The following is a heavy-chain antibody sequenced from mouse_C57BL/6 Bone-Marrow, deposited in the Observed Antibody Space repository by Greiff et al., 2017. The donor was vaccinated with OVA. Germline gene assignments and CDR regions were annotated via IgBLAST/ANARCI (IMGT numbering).Heavy chain of an antibody. V-gene: IGHV1-81*01. CDR1: GYTFTSYG. J-gene: IGHJ3*01. CDR2: IYPRSGNT. D-gene: IGHD1-1*01. Sequence: QVQLKQSGAELARPGASVKLSCKASGYTFTSYGISWVKQRTGQGLEWIGEIYPRSGNTYYNEKFKGKATLTADKSSSTAYMELRSLTSEDSAVYFSARDTTVVAPFAYWGQGTRVTVSA. CDR3: ARDTTVVAPFAY.